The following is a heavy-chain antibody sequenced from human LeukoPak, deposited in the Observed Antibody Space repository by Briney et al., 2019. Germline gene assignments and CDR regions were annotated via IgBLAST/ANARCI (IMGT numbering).Heavy chain of an antibody. Sequence: SETLSLTCTVSGGSISSDSYYWGWIRQPPGKGLEWIGSIYYTGSTGYNPSLKSRVTISIDTSKNQFSLKLTSVTAADTAVYYCARSNSINYDSWSGSWSYYMDVWGKGTTVTVSS. CDR2: IYYTGST. V-gene: IGHV4-39*07. D-gene: IGHD3-3*01. J-gene: IGHJ6*03. CDR1: GGSISSDSYY. CDR3: ARSNSINYDSWSGSWSYYMDV.